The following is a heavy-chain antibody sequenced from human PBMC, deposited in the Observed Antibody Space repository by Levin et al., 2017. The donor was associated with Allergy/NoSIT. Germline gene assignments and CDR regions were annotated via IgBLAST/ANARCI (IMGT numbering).Heavy chain of an antibody. D-gene: IGHD1-1*01. CDR1: GFTFSKNW. CDR3: SRHLELDN. V-gene: IGHV3-15*01. J-gene: IGHJ4*02. CDR2: IKSRRDGGAT. Sequence: GGSLRLSCVGSGFTFSKNWMSWVRQAPGKGLEWVGRIKSRRDGGATDYAAPVKGRFTISRDDSRDTLYLQMNSLQTEDTAIYYCSRHLELDNWGLGTLVTVSS.